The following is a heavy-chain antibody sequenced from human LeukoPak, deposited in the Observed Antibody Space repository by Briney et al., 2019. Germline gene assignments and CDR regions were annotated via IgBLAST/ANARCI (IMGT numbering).Heavy chain of an antibody. V-gene: IGHV3-23*01. CDR2: VSGGGDTT. J-gene: IGHJ4*02. D-gene: IGHD4/OR15-4a*01. CDR1: GITFSSYA. CDR3: AKAGLVRGGALDS. Sequence: GGSLRLSCAASGITFSSYAMSWVRQAPGKGLEWVSGVSGGGDTTYYSDSVQGRFTISRDNSKNTLYLQMNSLRAEDTAIYYCAKAGLVRGGALDSWGQGTLVTVSS.